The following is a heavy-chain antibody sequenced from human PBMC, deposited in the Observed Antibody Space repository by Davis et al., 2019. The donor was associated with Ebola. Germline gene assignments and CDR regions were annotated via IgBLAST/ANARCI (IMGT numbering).Heavy chain of an antibody. V-gene: IGHV4-59*08. CDR3: ARDLAVAGDD. CDR1: PGSFRSSY. CDR2: IYYSGST. Sequence: MPSESLSLTCPVHPGSFRSSYRSWTRQPPGKGLECIGYIYYSGSTNYNPFPKSRVTISVDTSQNQFSLKLSSVTAADTAVYYCARDLAVAGDDWGQGTLVTVSS. D-gene: IGHD6-19*01. J-gene: IGHJ4*02.